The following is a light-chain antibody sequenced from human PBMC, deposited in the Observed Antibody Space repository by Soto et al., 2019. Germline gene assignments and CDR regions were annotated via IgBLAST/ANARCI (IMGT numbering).Light chain of an antibody. V-gene: IGLV1-44*01. CDR2: YDN. CDR3: AAWYDSLNSRV. Sequence: QSVLTQPPSASGTPGQRVTISCSGSNSDIGSSTVNWYQQLPGTAPKLLIYYDNLRPSGVPDRISGSKSGTSASLAISGLQSDDEADYYCAAWYDSLNSRVFGTGTQLTVL. J-gene: IGLJ1*01. CDR1: NSDIGSST.